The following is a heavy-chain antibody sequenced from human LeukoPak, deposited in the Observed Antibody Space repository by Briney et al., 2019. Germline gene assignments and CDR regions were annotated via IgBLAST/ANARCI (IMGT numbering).Heavy chain of an antibody. Sequence: ASVKVSFKASGYTFTDYYLHWVRQAPGQGLEWMGWINPNNGGTNYAQNFQGRVTMTRDTSISTAYMELSSLGSDDTAVYYCAADSSGWSDDSFDIWGQGTMVTVSS. CDR3: AADSSGWSDDSFDI. J-gene: IGHJ3*02. V-gene: IGHV1-2*02. D-gene: IGHD6-19*01. CDR1: GYTFTDYY. CDR2: INPNNGGT.